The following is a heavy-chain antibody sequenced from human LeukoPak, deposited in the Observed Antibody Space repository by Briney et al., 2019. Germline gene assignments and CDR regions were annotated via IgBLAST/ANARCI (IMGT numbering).Heavy chain of an antibody. D-gene: IGHD1-1*01. V-gene: IGHV3-48*02. Sequence: GGSLRLSCAASGFTFSSYTMNWVRQAPGKGLEWLSYIGISSSTIYYADSVKGRFTISRDNAKNSLYLQMNSLRDEDTAVYYCARDYNFAFDYWGQGTLVTASS. J-gene: IGHJ4*02. CDR1: GFTFSSYT. CDR3: ARDYNFAFDY. CDR2: IGISSSTI.